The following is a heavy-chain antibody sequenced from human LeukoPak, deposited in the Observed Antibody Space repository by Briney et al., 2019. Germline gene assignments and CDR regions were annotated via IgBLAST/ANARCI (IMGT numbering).Heavy chain of an antibody. V-gene: IGHV1-69*04. Sequence: SVKVSCKASGGTFSSYAISWVRQAPGQGLEGMGRIIPILGIANYAQKFQGRVTITADKSTSTAYMELSSLRSEVTAEYYSASNHHYDILTGCTMGYYYYGMDVWGQRTTVTVSS. CDR1: GGTFSSYA. CDR3: ASNHHYDILTGCTMGYYYYGMDV. J-gene: IGHJ6*02. CDR2: IIPILGIA. D-gene: IGHD3-9*01.